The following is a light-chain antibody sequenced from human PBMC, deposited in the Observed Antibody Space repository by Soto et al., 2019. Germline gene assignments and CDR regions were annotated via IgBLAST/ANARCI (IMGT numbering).Light chain of an antibody. J-gene: IGLJ1*01. Sequence: VLTQPASVSGSPGQSITISCTGTSSDVGGYNYVSWYQQHPGKAPKLMIYEVTNRPSGVSNRFSGSKSGNTASLTISGLQAEDEADYYCSSYTSSSPYVFGTGTKVTVL. CDR1: SSDVGGYNY. V-gene: IGLV2-14*01. CDR3: SSYTSSSPYV. CDR2: EVT.